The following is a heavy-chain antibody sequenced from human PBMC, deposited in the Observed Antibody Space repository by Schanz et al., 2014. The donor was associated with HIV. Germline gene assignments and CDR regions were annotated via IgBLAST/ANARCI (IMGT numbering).Heavy chain of an antibody. J-gene: IGHJ4*02. Sequence: QVHLVESGGGVVQPGRSLRLSCVGSGFIFSNYGIHWVRQAPGKGLEWVAVSSHDGSVKFYGDSVKGRFTISRDTFKNTVYLQMNSLRSEDTAIYYCAQTSYGWYFDYWGQGTLVTVSS. CDR2: SSHDGSVK. V-gene: IGHV3-30*18. CDR1: GFIFSNYG. CDR3: AQTSYGWYFDY. D-gene: IGHD6-19*01.